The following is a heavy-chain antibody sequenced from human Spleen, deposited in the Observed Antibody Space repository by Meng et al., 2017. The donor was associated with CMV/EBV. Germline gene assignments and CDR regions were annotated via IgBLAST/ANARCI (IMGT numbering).Heavy chain of an antibody. J-gene: IGHJ6*02. Sequence: SVKVSCKASGGTFSSYAISWVRQAPGQGLEWMGGIIPIFGTANYAQKFQGRVTITTDESTSTAYMELSSLRSEDTAVYYCARDQGLVAPGSYYNYGLVVWGQGTTVTVSS. CDR3: ARDQGLVAPGSYYNYGLVV. CDR2: IIPIFGTA. D-gene: IGHD6-13*01. V-gene: IGHV1-69*05. CDR1: GGTFSSYA.